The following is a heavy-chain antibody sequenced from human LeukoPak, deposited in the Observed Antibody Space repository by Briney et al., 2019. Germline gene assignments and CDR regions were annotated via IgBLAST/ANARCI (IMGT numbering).Heavy chain of an antibody. V-gene: IGHV4-59*01. J-gene: IGHJ6*02. CDR3: ARVLGAVAGYYYYYGMDV. D-gene: IGHD6-19*01. CDR1: GGSISSYY. Sequence: PSETLSLTCTVSGGSISSYYWSWIRQPPGKGLEWIGYIYYSGSTNYNPSLKSRVTISVDTSKNQFSLKLSSVTAADTAVYYCARVLGAVAGYYYYYGMDVWGQGTTVTVSS. CDR2: IYYSGST.